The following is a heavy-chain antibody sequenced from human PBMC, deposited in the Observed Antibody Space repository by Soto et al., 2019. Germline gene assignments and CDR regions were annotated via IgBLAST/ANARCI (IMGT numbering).Heavy chain of an antibody. CDR1: GFTFSSYW. D-gene: IGHD1-7*01. V-gene: IGHV3-74*01. J-gene: IGHJ5*02. CDR2: INSDGSST. Sequence: GGSLRLSCAASGFTFSSYWMHWVRQAPGKGLVWVSRINSDGSSTSYADSVKGRFTISRDNAKNTLYLQMNSLRAEDTAVYYCARVLGDWNYGNWFDPWGQGTLVTVSS. CDR3: ARVLGDWNYGNWFDP.